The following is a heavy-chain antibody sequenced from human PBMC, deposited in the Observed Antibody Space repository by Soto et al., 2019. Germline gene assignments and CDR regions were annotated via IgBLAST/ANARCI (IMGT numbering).Heavy chain of an antibody. CDR2: ISGSGGST. Sequence: EVQLLESGGGLVQPGGSLRLSCAASGFTFSSYAMSWVRQAPGKGLEWVSGISGSGGSTYYADSEKGRFTISRDNSKNTLYLQMNSLRAEDTAVYYCAKDPYCSGGSCYSVSWGQGTLVTVSS. CDR3: AKDPYCSGGSCYSVS. V-gene: IGHV3-23*01. CDR1: GFTFSSYA. D-gene: IGHD2-15*01. J-gene: IGHJ5*02.